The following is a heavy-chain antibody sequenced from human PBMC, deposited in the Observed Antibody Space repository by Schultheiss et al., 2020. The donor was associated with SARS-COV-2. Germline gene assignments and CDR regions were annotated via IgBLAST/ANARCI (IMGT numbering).Heavy chain of an antibody. CDR1: GGSISSSSYY. CDR2: IYYSGST. Sequence: SETLSLTCTVSGGSISSSSYYWGWIRQPPGKGLEWIGSIYYSGSTYYNPSLKSRVTILVDTSKNQFSLKLSSVTAADTAVYYCARPHYCSATFCTGPFQYWGQGNVVTVSS. V-gene: IGHV4-39*07. D-gene: IGHD2-15*01. CDR3: ARPHYCSATFCTGPFQY. J-gene: IGHJ1*01.